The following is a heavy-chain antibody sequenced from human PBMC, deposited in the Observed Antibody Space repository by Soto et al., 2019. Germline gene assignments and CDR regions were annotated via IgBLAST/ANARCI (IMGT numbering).Heavy chain of an antibody. Sequence: QVQLVQSGAEMKQPGASVKLSCQASGCIFIHCFMHWVRQAPGQGLEWMGGINPSSGTTTYAQKFQGRVTVTRDTSTSTVYMELSSLGSGDTAMYYCARSLGVTTSLFDYWGQGSLVTVSA. CDR2: INPSSGTT. CDR1: GCIFIHCF. D-gene: IGHD1-26*01. CDR3: ARSLGVTTSLFDY. V-gene: IGHV1-46*01. J-gene: IGHJ4*02.